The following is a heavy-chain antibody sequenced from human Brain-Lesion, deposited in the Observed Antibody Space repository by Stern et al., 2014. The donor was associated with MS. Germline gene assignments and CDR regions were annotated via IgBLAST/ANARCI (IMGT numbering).Heavy chain of an antibody. V-gene: IGHV3-7*01. CDR2: IKEDGTEK. D-gene: IGHD3-3*01. CDR1: GFTFGNYW. J-gene: IGHJ6*02. CDR3: ARVYNTIYGIVTQRGSGMDV. Sequence: VQLVESGGGLVQPGGSLTISCTAAGFTFGNYWMTWVRQAPGKGLEWVANIKEDGTEKNYVDSVKGRFTISRDKPKNALYLQMNRLRVEDTALYYCARVYNTIYGIVTQRGSGMDVWGQGTTVIVSS.